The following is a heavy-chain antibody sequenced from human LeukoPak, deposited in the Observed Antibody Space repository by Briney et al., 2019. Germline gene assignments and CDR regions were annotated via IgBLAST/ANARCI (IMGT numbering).Heavy chain of an antibody. J-gene: IGHJ3*02. D-gene: IGHD3-3*01. Sequence: ASVKVSCKASGYTFTGYHMHWVRQAPGQGLEWMGWISAYNGNTNYAQKLQGRVTMTTDTSTSTAYMELRSLRSDDTAVYYCAIFWSGYMAFDIWGQGTMVTVSS. CDR3: AIFWSGYMAFDI. CDR2: ISAYNGNT. CDR1: GYTFTGYH. V-gene: IGHV1-18*04.